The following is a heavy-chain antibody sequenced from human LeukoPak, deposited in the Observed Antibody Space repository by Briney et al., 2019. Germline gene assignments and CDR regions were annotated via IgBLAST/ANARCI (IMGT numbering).Heavy chain of an antibody. CDR3: ATVGVGWVAFEY. CDR2: ISESGGAT. V-gene: IGHV3-23*01. D-gene: IGHD3-16*01. CDR1: GFMFSHSA. J-gene: IGHJ4*02. Sequence: GGSQRLSCAASGFMFSHSAMTWVRQTPGKGLEWVSGISESGGATYYAGSAKGRFTISRDNSKNTLYLQMNSLRSDDTAVYYCATVGVGWVAFEYWGQGALVTVSS.